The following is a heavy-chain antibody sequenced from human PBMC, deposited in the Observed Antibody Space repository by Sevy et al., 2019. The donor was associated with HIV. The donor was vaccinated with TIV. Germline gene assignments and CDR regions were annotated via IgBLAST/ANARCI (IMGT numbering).Heavy chain of an antibody. V-gene: IGHV3-30*18. J-gene: IGHJ5*02. CDR2: ISFDGNKR. Sequence: GGSLRLSCAASGFTFSSHGMHWVRRAPGKGLEWVGLISFDGNKRYYPNSVKGRFNISRDNSKNTLYLQMNGLRAEETAVYYCAKGEGYCSGGSCNPGVSWGQGTLVTVSS. CDR3: AKGEGYCSGGSCNPGVS. D-gene: IGHD2-15*01. CDR1: GFTFSSHG.